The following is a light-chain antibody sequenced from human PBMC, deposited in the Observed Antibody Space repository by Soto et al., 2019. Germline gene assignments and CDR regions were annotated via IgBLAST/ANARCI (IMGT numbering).Light chain of an antibody. J-gene: IGKJ1*01. CDR3: QQYGGSTRT. CDR1: QSVTTQ. V-gene: IGKV3-20*01. Sequence: IVLPQSPGTLSLSPGERATLSCRASQSVTTQLAWYQQKPGQAPRLIIHGASSRATGVPDRITGSGSGTDFTLSISRLEPEDFAVYYCQQYGGSTRTFGQGTKVEIK. CDR2: GAS.